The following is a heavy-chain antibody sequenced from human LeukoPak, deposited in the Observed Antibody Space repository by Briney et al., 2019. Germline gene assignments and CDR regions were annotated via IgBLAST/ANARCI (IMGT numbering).Heavy chain of an antibody. J-gene: IGHJ4*02. CDR3: ARILDSAWGELGY. CDR1: GLTVSSNS. CDR2: IYSDNT. D-gene: IGHD6-19*01. V-gene: IGHV3-53*01. Sequence: PGGSLRLSCTVSGLTVSSNSMSWVRQAPGKGLEWVSFIYSDNTHYSDSVKGRFTIFRDNSKNTLYLQMNSLRAEDTAVYYCARILDSAWGELGYWGQGTLVTVSS.